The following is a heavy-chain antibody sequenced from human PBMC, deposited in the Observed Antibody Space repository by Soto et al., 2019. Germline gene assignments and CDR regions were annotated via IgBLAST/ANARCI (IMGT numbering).Heavy chain of an antibody. Sequence: EVQLLESGGGLVQPGGSLRLSCAASGFTFSSYAMSWVRQAPGKGLEWVSAISGSGGSTYYADSVKGRFTISRDNSKYTLYLQMNSLRAEDTAVYYCANPPVYYGPGEVAAFDIWGQGTMVTVSS. V-gene: IGHV3-23*01. CDR1: GFTFSSYA. CDR3: ANPPVYYGPGEVAAFDI. D-gene: IGHD3-10*01. J-gene: IGHJ3*02. CDR2: ISGSGGST.